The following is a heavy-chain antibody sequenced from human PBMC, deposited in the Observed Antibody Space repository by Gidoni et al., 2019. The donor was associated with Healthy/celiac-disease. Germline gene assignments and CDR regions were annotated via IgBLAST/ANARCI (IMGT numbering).Heavy chain of an antibody. V-gene: IGHV3-23*01. J-gene: IGHJ4*02. D-gene: IGHD5-18*01. CDR3: AKEWGYSYGYFSYFDY. Sequence: APGKGLEWVSAISGSGGSTYYADSVKGRFTISRDNSKNTLYLQMNSLRAEDTAVYYCAKEWGYSYGYFSYFDYWGQGTLVTVSS. CDR2: ISGSGGST.